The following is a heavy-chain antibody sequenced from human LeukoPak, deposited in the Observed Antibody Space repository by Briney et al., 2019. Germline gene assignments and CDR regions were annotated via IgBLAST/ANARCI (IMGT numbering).Heavy chain of an antibody. CDR1: GFTFNSYA. D-gene: IGHD2-8*01. J-gene: IGHJ4*02. CDR2: ISGSGGST. CDR3: AKGEDCTNGVCYTIDY. Sequence: GGSLRLSCAASGFTFNSYAMSWVRQAPGKVLEWVSAISGSGGSTYYADCVKGRFTISRDNSKNTLYLQMNSIRAEDTAVYYCAKGEDCTNGVCYTIDYWGQGTLVTASS. V-gene: IGHV3-23*01.